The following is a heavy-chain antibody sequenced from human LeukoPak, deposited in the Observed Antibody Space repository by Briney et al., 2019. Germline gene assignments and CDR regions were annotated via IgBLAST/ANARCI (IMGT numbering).Heavy chain of an antibody. Sequence: PSETLSLTCTVSGGSISSYYWSWIRQPPGKGLEWIGEINHSGSTNYNPSLKSRVTISVDTSKNQFSLKLSSVTAADTAVYYCARAPRRWLVGRTYYFDYWGQGTLVTVSS. D-gene: IGHD6-19*01. V-gene: IGHV4-34*01. CDR1: GGSISSYY. CDR2: INHSGST. CDR3: ARAPRRWLVGRTYYFDY. J-gene: IGHJ4*02.